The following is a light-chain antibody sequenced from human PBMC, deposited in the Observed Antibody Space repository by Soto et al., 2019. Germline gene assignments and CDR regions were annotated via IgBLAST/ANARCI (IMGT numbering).Light chain of an antibody. CDR3: LLYFDGARV. CDR2: SPT. V-gene: IGLV7-43*01. Sequence: QAVVTQEPSLTVSPGGTVTLTCAPSTGAVTSGYYPGWFQQRPGQAPTSLIHSPTVKHSWTPARFSGSLLGGKAALTLSDVQPEDEADYYCLLYFDGARVFRGGTKLPV. J-gene: IGLJ3*02. CDR1: TGAVTSGYY.